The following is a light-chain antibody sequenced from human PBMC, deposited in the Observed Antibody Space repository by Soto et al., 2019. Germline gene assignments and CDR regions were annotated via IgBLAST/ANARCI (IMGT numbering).Light chain of an antibody. CDR3: SSYTSSSTRV. Sequence: QSVLTQPASVSGSPGQSITISCSGTSSDVGGYNSVSWYQQHPGKAPKLMVYEVSNRPSGVSSRFSGSKSGNTASLTISGLQAEDEADYYCSSYTSSSTRVFGGGTQLTVL. J-gene: IGLJ3*02. V-gene: IGLV2-14*01. CDR1: SSDVGGYNS. CDR2: EVS.